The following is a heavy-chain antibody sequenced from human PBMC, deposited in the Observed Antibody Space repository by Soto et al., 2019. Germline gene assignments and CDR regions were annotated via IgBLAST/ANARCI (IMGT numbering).Heavy chain of an antibody. D-gene: IGHD4-17*01. V-gene: IGHV3-74*01. CDR3: ARFRVDGDYVP. J-gene: IGHJ5*02. Sequence: EVQLVESGGGLVQPGGSLRLSCEVSGFTFSNYWMHWVRQAPGKGLVWVSRINTDESSTSYADSVKGRFTISRDNARNTLFLQMNSLTAEDTAVYYCARFRVDGDYVPWGHGTLVTVSA. CDR1: GFTFSNYW. CDR2: INTDESST.